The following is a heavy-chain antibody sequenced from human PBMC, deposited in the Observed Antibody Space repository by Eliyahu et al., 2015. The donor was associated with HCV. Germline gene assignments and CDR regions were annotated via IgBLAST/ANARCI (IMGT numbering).Heavy chain of an antibody. CDR3: ARAIAAAGVRAFDI. CDR1: GGSFSGYY. CDR2: INHSGST. Sequence: QVQLQQWGAGLLKPSETLSLTCAVYGGSFSGYYWSWIRQPPGKGLEWIGEINHSGSTNYNPSLKSRVTISVDTSKNQFSLKLSSVTAADTAVYYCARAIAAAGVRAFDIWGQGTMVTVSS. D-gene: IGHD6-13*01. V-gene: IGHV4-34*01. J-gene: IGHJ3*02.